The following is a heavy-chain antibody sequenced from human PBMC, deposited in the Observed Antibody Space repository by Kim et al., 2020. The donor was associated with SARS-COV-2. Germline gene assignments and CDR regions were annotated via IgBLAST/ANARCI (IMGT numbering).Heavy chain of an antibody. V-gene: IGHV1-8*01. J-gene: IGHJ5*02. CDR1: GYTFTSYD. CDR3: ARHIGLRYFDWFHYMERWFDP. D-gene: IGHD3-9*01. CDR2: MNPNSGNT. Sequence: ASVKVSCKASGYTFTSYDINWVRQATGQGLEWMGWMNPNSGNTGYAQKFQGRVTMTRNTSISTAYMELSSLRSEDTAVYYCARHIGLRYFDWFHYMERWFDPWGQGTLVTVSS.